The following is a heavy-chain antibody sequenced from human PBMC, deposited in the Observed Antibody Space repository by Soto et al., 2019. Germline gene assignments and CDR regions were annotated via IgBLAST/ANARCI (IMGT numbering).Heavy chain of an antibody. J-gene: IGHJ4*02. V-gene: IGHV3-30*03. D-gene: IGHD2-21*02. Sequence: QVQLVESGGGVVQPGGSLRLSCAASGFTVSSYGMHWVRQAPGKGLEWVAVISRDGRTKYYADSVKGRFAISKDNSRNTLFLEMNSLRGDDMAVYYCTAEVASGYWGQGTLVTVSS. CDR3: TAEVASGY. CDR2: ISRDGRTK. CDR1: GFTVSSYG.